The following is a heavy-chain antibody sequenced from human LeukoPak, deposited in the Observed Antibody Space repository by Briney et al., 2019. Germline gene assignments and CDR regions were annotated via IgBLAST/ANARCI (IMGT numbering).Heavy chain of an antibody. CDR1: GYTFTGYY. CDR2: VNPNSGGT. J-gene: IGHJ5*02. CDR3: ARRNWFDP. Sequence: GASVKVSCRASGYTFTGYYMHWVRQAPGQGLEWMGCVNPNSGGTNYAQKFQGRVTMTRDTSISTAYMELSRLRSDDTAVYYCARRNWFDPWGQGTLVTVSS. V-gene: IGHV1-2*02.